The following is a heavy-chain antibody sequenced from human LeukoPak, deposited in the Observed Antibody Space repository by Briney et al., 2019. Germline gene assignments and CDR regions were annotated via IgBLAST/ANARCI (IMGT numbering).Heavy chain of an antibody. CDR3: VRVGQFVVKDALDV. J-gene: IGHJ3*01. V-gene: IGHV3-21*01. CDR1: EFPFSGYK. D-gene: IGHD3/OR15-3a*01. Sequence: GGSLRLSCGASEFPFSGYKMIWVRQAPGKGLEWVSFISSGSTDIYYADSVKGRFAVTRDNAEKSLALQMNSLRAEDTAVYYCVRVGQFVVKDALDVWGQGTAVTVSS. CDR2: ISSGSTDI.